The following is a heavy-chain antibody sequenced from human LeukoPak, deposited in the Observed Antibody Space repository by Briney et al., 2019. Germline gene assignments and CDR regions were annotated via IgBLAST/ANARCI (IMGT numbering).Heavy chain of an antibody. D-gene: IGHD2-2*01. Sequence: SETLSLTCSVSGQFISSGYYWGWIRQPPGKDLEWIGTIYHSGNTQYNPSLESRVTMSVDTSKNQFSLRLTFVTAPDTAVYYCARGLRYCSSTSCHRRFDPWGQGTLVTVSS. CDR1: GQFISSGYY. V-gene: IGHV4-38-2*02. CDR3: ARGLRYCSSTSCHRRFDP. CDR2: IYHSGNT. J-gene: IGHJ5*02.